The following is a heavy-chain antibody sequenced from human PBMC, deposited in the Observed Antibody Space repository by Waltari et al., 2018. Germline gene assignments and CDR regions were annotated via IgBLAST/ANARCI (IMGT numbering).Heavy chain of an antibody. CDR2: IRSKANGGTT. D-gene: IGHD4-17*01. Sequence: EVQLVESGGGLVQPGRSLRLSCTASGFTFGDYAMSWFRQAPGKGLEWVGFIRSKANGGTTEYAASVKGRFTISRDDAKSIAYLQMNSLKTEDTAVYYCTRDLDYGDYPTGDYWGQGTLVTVSS. CDR1: GFTFGDYA. V-gene: IGHV3-49*03. CDR3: TRDLDYGDYPTGDY. J-gene: IGHJ4*02.